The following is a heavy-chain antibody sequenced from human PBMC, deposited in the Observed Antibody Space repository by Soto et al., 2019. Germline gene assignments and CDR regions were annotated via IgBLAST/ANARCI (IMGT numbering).Heavy chain of an antibody. V-gene: IGHV3-30*03. CDR2: ISYDGSNK. CDR1: GFTFSSYS. Sequence: GGSLRLSCAASGFTFSSYSMNWVRQAPGKGLEWVAVISYDGSNKYYADSVKGRFTISRDNSKNTLYLQMNSLRAEDTAVYYCARDFSHPYLTVTTPTDYGMDVWGQGTTVTVSS. CDR3: ARDFSHPYLTVTTPTDYGMDV. J-gene: IGHJ6*02. D-gene: IGHD2-2*01.